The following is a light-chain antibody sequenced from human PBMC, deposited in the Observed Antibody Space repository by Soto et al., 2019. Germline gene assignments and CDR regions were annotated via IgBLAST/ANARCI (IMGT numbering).Light chain of an antibody. CDR2: EVT. CDR1: SSDVGNYNL. CDR3: CSYAGSSTPVL. Sequence: QAVLTQPASVSGSPGQSITISCTGTSSDVGNYNLVSWYQQHPGKATKLMIYEVTKRPSGVSNRFSGSKSGNTASLTISGLQAEDEAAYYCCSYAGSSTPVLFGGGTKLTVL. V-gene: IGLV2-23*02. J-gene: IGLJ2*01.